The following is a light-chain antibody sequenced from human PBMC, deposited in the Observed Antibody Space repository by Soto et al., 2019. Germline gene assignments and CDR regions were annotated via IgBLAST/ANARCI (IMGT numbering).Light chain of an antibody. CDR1: SSDVGGYNY. V-gene: IGLV2-14*01. CDR3: FSYTRSTDYV. Sequence: QSALAQPASVSGSPGQSITISCTGTSSDVGGYNYVSWYQLHPGKAPKLMVYEVSNRPSGVSNRFSGSKSGNTASLTISGLQAEDEADYYCFSYTRSTDYVFGHGTKVT. CDR2: EVS. J-gene: IGLJ1*01.